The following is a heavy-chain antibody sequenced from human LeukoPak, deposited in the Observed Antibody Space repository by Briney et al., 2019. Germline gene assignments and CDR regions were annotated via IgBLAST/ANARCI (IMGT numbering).Heavy chain of an antibody. D-gene: IGHD6-13*01. CDR2: IYYSGST. J-gene: IGHJ4*02. V-gene: IGHV4-59*01. CDR1: GGSISSYY. Sequence: SETLSLTCTVSGGSISSYYWSWIRQPPGKGLEWIGYIYYSGSTNYNPSLKSRVTISVDTSKNQFSLKLSSVTAADTAVYYCARHRIVAAVGAFDCWGQGTLVTVSA. CDR3: ARHRIVAAVGAFDC.